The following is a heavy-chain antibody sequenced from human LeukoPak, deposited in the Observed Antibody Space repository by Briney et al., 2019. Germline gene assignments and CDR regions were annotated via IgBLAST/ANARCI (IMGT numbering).Heavy chain of an antibody. V-gene: IGHV3-15*01. J-gene: IGHJ4*02. CDR1: GFTFSNAW. Sequence: AGGSLRLSCAASGFTFSNAWMSWARQAPGKGLEWVGRIKNKTDGGTTDYAAPVKGRFTISRDDSKNTLYLQMNSLKTEYTAVYYCYGSGSCYSRYFDYWGQGTLVTVSS. CDR2: IKNKTDGGTT. D-gene: IGHD3-10*01. CDR3: YGSGSCYSRYFDY.